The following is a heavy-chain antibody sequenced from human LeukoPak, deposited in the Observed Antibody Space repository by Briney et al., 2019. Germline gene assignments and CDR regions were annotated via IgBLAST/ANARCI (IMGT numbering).Heavy chain of an antibody. CDR3: ARVAYCGGDCYPDYYYYYGMDV. J-gene: IGHJ6*02. V-gene: IGHV3-74*01. CDR2: INSDGSST. D-gene: IGHD2-21*02. CDR1: GFTFSSYW. Sequence: GGSLRLSCAASGFTFSSYWVHWVRQAPGKGLVWVSRINSDGSSTSYADSVKGRFTISRDNAKNTLYLQMNSLRAEDTAVYYCARVAYCGGDCYPDYYYYYGMDVWGQGTTVTVSS.